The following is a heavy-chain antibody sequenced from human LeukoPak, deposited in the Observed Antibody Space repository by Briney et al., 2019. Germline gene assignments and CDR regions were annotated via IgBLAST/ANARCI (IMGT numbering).Heavy chain of an antibody. J-gene: IGHJ4*02. CDR3: AKDIRDGGGDCYDY. V-gene: IGHV3-48*04. CDR1: GFTFSTYS. CDR2: ISSSGTTI. Sequence: GGSLRLSCAASGFTFSTYSMNWVRQAPGKGLEWVSYISSSGTTIYYADSVKGRFTISRDNAKNSLYLQMNSLRAEGTALYYCAKDIRDGGGDCYDYWGQGTLVTVSS. D-gene: IGHD2-21*02.